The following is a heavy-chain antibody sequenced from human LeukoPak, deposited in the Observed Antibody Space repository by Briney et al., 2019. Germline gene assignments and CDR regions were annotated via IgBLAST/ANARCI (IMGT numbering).Heavy chain of an antibody. D-gene: IGHD6-19*01. CDR3: AIAVAGWARD. CDR1: GGSISSSSYY. J-gene: IGHJ4*02. Sequence: PSETLSLTCTVSGGSISSSSYYWGWIRQPPGKGLEWIGSIYYSGSTYYNPSLKSRVTISVDTSKNQFSLKLSSVTAADTAVYYCAIAVAGWARDWGQGTLVTVSS. CDR2: IYYSGST. V-gene: IGHV4-39*01.